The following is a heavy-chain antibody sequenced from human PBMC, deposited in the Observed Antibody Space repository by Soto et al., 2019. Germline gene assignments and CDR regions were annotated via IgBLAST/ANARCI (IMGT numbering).Heavy chain of an antibody. Sequence: SETLSLTCTVSGGSINSGSHYWGWIRQPPGKGLEWIGSIYYSGSTYYNPSLKSRVTISVDTSKNHFSLKLSSVTAADTAVYYCARLTMGHYYGMDVWGQGTTVTVSS. V-gene: IGHV4-39*02. CDR2: IYYSGST. J-gene: IGHJ6*02. CDR1: GGSINSGSHY. CDR3: ARLTMGHYYGMDV. D-gene: IGHD3-10*01.